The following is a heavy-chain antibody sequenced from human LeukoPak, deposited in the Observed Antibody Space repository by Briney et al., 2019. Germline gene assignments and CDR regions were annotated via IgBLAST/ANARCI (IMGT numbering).Heavy chain of an antibody. CDR1: GYSFTSYW. V-gene: IGHV5-51*01. Sequence: GESLKISCKGSGYSFTSYWIGWVRQMPGKGLEWMGTIYPGDSDTRYSPSFQGQVTISADKSISTAYLQWSSLKASDTAMYYCARLPQYYYYGMDVWGQGTTVTVSS. J-gene: IGHJ6*02. CDR2: IYPGDSDT. CDR3: ARLPQYYYYGMDV.